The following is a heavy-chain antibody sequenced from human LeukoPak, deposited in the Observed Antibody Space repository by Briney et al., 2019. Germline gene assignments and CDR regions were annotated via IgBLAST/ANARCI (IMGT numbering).Heavy chain of an antibody. J-gene: IGHJ1*01. CDR1: GFTFSGYG. CDR2: FSRSGDNT. Sequence: GGSLRLSCAASGFTFSGYGMHWVRQAPGKGLEWVSLFSRSGDNTYYADSVKGRFTISRDNSKDTLFLQMNSLRAEDTAIYYCATMDRFSIQDWGQGTLVTVSS. CDR3: ATMDRFSIQD. D-gene: IGHD3/OR15-3a*01. V-gene: IGHV3-23*01.